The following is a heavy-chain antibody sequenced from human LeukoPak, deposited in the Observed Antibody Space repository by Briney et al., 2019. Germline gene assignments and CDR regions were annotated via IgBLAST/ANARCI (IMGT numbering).Heavy chain of an antibody. CDR1: GYRFIDYW. CDR2: IFPVDAAI. D-gene: IGHD4-11*01. Sequence: GESLQISCKGSGYRFIDYWIGCVRQMPGKGLEGRGIIFPVDAAIKYSRSVQGQVTISADNSISTAYLQWSSLKASDTAIYYCVRYGLQGCRDSRCFTSFYYYGADVWGQGSTVTVSS. V-gene: IGHV5-51*01. CDR3: VRYGLQGCRDSRCFTSFYYYGADV. J-gene: IGHJ6*02.